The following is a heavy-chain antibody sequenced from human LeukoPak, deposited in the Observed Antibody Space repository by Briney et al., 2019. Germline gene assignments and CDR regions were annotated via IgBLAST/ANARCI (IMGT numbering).Heavy chain of an antibody. D-gene: IGHD4-17*01. CDR3: ARDHYGDYTPDY. J-gene: IGHJ4*02. CDR2: ISSSSSYI. V-gene: IGHV3-21*01. Sequence: GGSLRLSCAASGFTFSSYSMNWVRQAPGKGLEWVSSISSSSSYIYYADSVKGRFTISRDNAKNSLYLQMNSLRAEDTAVYYCARDHYGDYTPDYWGPGTLVTVSS. CDR1: GFTFSSYS.